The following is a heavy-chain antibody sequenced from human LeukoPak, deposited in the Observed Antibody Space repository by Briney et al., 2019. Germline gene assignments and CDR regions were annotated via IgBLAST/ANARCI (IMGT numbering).Heavy chain of an antibody. D-gene: IGHD3-22*01. J-gene: IGHJ5*02. CDR3: ARDGSHYYDTSGYDSP. V-gene: IGHV4-59*12. Sequence: SETLSLTCTVSGGSISSYYWSWIRQPPGKRLEWIGYIYYSGSTNYNPSLKSRVTISVDTSKNQFSLKLSSVAAADTAVYYCARDGSHYYDTSGYDSPWGQGTLVTVSS. CDR2: IYYSGST. CDR1: GGSISSYY.